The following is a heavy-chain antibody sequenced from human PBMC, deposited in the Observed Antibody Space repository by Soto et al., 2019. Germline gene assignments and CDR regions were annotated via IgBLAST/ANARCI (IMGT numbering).Heavy chain of an antibody. V-gene: IGHV3-30-3*01. Sequence: QVRLVESGGGVVQPGRSLRLSCTASGFSFSSYAMYWFRQPPGKGLEWVAVITHDGIKKHYADSVKGRVTVNRDNSNHSLDLQLNSLRGEDTAMYYCARDMYSSDYFVKWFEPWGQGTLVTVSS. D-gene: IGHD6-19*01. CDR2: ITHDGIKK. CDR3: ARDMYSSDYFVKWFEP. J-gene: IGHJ5*02. CDR1: GFSFSSYA.